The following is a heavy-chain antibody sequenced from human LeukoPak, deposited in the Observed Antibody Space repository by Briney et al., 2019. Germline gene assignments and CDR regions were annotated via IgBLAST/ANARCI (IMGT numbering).Heavy chain of an antibody. V-gene: IGHV4-59*12. CDR2: IYYSGST. CDR1: GGSISSYY. J-gene: IGHJ6*03. D-gene: IGHD6-13*01. Sequence: SETLSLTCTVSGGSISSYYWSWIRQPPGKGLEWIGSIYYSGSTYYNPSLKSRVTISVDTSKNQFSLKLSSVTAADTAVYYCARVVAAAGIYPRYYYYYMDVWGKGTTVTVSS. CDR3: ARVVAAAGIYPRYYYYYMDV.